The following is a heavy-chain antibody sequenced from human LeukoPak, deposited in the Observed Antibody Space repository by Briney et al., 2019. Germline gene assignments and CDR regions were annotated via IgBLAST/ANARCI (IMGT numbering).Heavy chain of an antibody. Sequence: GGSLRLSCAASGSTFSSYNLHSVRQAPGKGLEWVTFISYDGSGQYYADSVKGRFTISRDNSKNTLYLQMNSLRAEDTAVYYCARAYIYANGGKYFEYWGQETLVTVSS. CDR3: ARAYIYANGGKYFEY. CDR2: ISYDGSGQ. J-gene: IGHJ4*02. D-gene: IGHD2/OR15-2a*01. V-gene: IGHV3-30-3*01. CDR1: GSTFSSYN.